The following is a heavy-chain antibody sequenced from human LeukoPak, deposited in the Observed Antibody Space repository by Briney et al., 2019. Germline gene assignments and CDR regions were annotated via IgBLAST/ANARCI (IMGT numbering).Heavy chain of an antibody. CDR1: VYTFTGYY. V-gene: IGHV1-2*02. D-gene: IGHD6-6*01. Sequence: SVTVSRTASVYTFTGYYMHWVRQAPGQGREWMGWINLNSGGTTYAQTFQGRVTMTRDTSISTAYIELSRLRSDDTAVYYCATGESIAARPEFDYWGQGTLVTVSS. CDR2: INLNSGGT. CDR3: ATGESIAARPEFDY. J-gene: IGHJ4*02.